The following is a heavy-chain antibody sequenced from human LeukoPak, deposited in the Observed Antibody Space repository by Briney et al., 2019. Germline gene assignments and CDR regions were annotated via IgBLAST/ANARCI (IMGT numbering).Heavy chain of an antibody. Sequence: PSETLSLTCTVSGGSISSSSYYWGWIRQPPGKXXEWIGSIYYSGSTYYNPSLKSRVTISVDTSKNQFSLKLSSVTAADTAVYYCARHPRDYGMDVWGQGTTVTVSS. CDR3: ARHPRDYGMDV. V-gene: IGHV4-39*01. J-gene: IGHJ6*02. CDR1: GGSISSSSYY. CDR2: IYYSGST.